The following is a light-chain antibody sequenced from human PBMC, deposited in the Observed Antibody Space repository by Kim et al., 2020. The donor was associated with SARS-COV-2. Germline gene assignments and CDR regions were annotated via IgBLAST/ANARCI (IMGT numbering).Light chain of an antibody. CDR1: QNLVHSVENTN. CDR2: KVS. V-gene: IGKV2-30*02. J-gene: IGKJ1*01. CDR3: MQRTQWPRT. Sequence: PASIACRTRQNLVHSVENTNLTWFQQRPGQSPSRLIYKVSNRDSGVPDRFSGGGSGTDFTLIINKVEAEDVGVYYCMQRTQWPRTFGQGTKVDIK.